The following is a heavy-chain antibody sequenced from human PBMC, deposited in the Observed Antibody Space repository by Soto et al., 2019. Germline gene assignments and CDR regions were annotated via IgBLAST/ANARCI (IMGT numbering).Heavy chain of an antibody. D-gene: IGHD4-17*01. CDR2: VSGSSSYI. Sequence: GGSLRLSCEGSGFNFRNFNMIWVRQAPGKGLEWVSSVSGSSSYIYYADPVKGRLTVSRDNANNLVFLQMNGLRPEDTAMYYCARDLRGHYGPWGQGTMVTVSS. J-gene: IGHJ3*01. V-gene: IGHV3-21*06. CDR1: GFNFRNFN. CDR3: ARDLRGHYGP.